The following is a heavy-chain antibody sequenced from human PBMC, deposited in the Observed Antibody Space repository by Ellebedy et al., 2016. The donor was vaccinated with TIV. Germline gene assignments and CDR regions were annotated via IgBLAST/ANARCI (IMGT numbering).Heavy chain of an antibody. Sequence: PGGSLRLSCAASGFRFSTHGMHWVRQAPGKGLEWVAVISSHGQTTYYADSVKGRFTISRENSKDTLDLPMNSLTPEDTAVYYCTKEGAEAGTPAYVSYDHWGQGTLVTVSS. CDR3: TKEGAEAGTPAYVSYDH. D-gene: IGHD6-19*01. CDR2: ISSHGQTT. V-gene: IGHV3-30*18. CDR1: GFRFSTHG. J-gene: IGHJ4*02.